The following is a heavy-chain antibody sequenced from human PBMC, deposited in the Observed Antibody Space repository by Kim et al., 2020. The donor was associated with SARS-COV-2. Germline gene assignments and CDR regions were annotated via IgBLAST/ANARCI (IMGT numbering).Heavy chain of an antibody. CDR3: ARHGNYYYDSSGLFY. J-gene: IGHJ4*02. D-gene: IGHD3-22*01. V-gene: IGHV4-39*01. Sequence: PSQQSRVTISVDTSKNQCSLKLSSVTAADTAVYYCARHGNYYYDSSGLFYWGQGTLVTVSS.